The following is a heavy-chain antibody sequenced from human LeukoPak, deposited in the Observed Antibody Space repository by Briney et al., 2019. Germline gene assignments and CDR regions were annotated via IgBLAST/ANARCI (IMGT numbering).Heavy chain of an antibody. D-gene: IGHD6-6*01. CDR1: GFTFSSYS. J-gene: IGHJ6*03. CDR3: ARAGQLAPSPPRYYYYYYMDV. V-gene: IGHV3-21*04. Sequence: KAGGSLRLSCAASGFTFSSYSMNWVRQAPGKGLEWVSSISSSSYIYYADSVKGRFTISRDNAKNSLYLQMNSLRAEDTAVYYCARAGQLAPSPPRYYYYYYMDVWGKGTTVTVSS. CDR2: ISSSSYI.